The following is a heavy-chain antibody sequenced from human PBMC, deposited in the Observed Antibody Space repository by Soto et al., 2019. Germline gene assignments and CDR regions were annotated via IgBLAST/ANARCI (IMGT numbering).Heavy chain of an antibody. D-gene: IGHD1-20*01. V-gene: IGHV3-30*18. CDR2: ISYDGNDK. Sequence: QVQLVESGGSVVQPGRSLRLSCAASEFTFSSFGMHWVRQAPGKGLEWVAVISYDGNDKYYADSVKGRFTISRDNSKNTLFLQMNSLRAEDTAIYYCAKDRDNWNDFYYYGMDVWGQGTTVTVYS. CDR1: EFTFSSFG. J-gene: IGHJ6*02. CDR3: AKDRDNWNDFYYYGMDV.